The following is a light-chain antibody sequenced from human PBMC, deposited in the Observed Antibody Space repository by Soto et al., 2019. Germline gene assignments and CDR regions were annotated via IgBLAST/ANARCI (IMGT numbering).Light chain of an antibody. J-gene: IGLJ1*01. CDR3: SSYTSSKTQG. CDR1: NSDVGGYNR. Sequence: QSALTQPASVSGSPGQSITISCTGTNSDVGGYNRVSWFQQHPGKAPKLMMYDVRNRSPGVSHRFSGSKSGNTASLTISGLQAGDESDYYCSSYTSSKTQGFGTGTKLTVL. CDR2: DVR. V-gene: IGLV2-14*01.